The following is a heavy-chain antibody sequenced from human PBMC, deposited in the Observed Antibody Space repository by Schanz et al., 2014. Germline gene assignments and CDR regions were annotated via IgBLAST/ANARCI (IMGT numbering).Heavy chain of an antibody. Sequence: EVQLVQSGGGLVQPGGSLRLSCAASGFTFSSHCMHWVRHDPGKGLVWVARIKSDGSSTSYADSVKGRFTISRDNAENTLCLQMNSLETEDTAVYYCTTDNGHFAFDFWGQGTMVTVSS. CDR3: TTDNGHFAFDF. V-gene: IGHV3-74*01. D-gene: IGHD2-8*01. CDR2: IKSDGSST. J-gene: IGHJ3*01. CDR1: GFTFSSHC.